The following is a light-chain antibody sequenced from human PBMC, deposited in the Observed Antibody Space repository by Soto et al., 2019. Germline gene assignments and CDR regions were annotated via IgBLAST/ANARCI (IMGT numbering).Light chain of an antibody. J-gene: IGKJ1*01. CDR1: QSVRTN. Sequence: EVMMTQFPDTVSVTPGETVTLSCGASQSVRTNLAWYQHRPGQAPRLLIYQTSIRAAGIPARFSASGSGTDFTLTISDVQPEDFALYYCHQRQSWPRTFGQGTKVDIK. CDR2: QTS. V-gene: IGKV3D-15*03. CDR3: HQRQSWPRT.